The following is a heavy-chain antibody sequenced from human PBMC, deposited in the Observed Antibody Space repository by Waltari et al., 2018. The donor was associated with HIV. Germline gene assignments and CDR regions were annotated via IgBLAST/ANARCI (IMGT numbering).Heavy chain of an antibody. J-gene: IGHJ6*02. CDR2: IWNDGSNK. CDR3: ARDLGDSSSFFEYYYYGMDV. D-gene: IGHD6-6*01. V-gene: IGHV3-33*01. Sequence: QVQLVESGGGVVQPGRSLRLSCAASGFTFSSYGMHWVRQAPGKGLEWVAVIWNDGSNKYYADSVKGRFTISRDNSKNTLYLQMNSLRAEDTAVYYCARDLGDSSSFFEYYYYGMDVWGQGTTVTVSS. CDR1: GFTFSSYG.